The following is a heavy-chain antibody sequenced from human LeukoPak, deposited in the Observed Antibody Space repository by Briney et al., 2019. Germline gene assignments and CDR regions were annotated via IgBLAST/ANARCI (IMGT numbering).Heavy chain of an antibody. J-gene: IGHJ4*02. V-gene: IGHV4-4*07. D-gene: IGHD3-10*01. CDR2: IYTSGST. CDR1: DASITNYY. Sequence: SETLSLTCTVSDASITNYYWGWIRQPAGKGLEWIGRIYTSGSTDYNPSLRSRLTISVDTSKNQFSLKLRSVTAADTAVYYCARDKLAYYYGSGSHDFDYWGQGTLVTVSS. CDR3: ARDKLAYYYGSGSHDFDY.